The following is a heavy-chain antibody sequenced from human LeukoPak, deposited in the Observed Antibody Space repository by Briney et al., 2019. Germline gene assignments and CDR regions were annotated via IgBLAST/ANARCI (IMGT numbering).Heavy chain of an antibody. CDR1: GFTFRSYS. CDR2: ISSSSNYI. V-gene: IGHV3-21*01. CDR3: ARGLTSNDY. J-gene: IGHJ4*02. Sequence: GSLRLSCAASGFTFRSYSMNLVRQAPGKGLEWVSSISSSSNYIYYAGSVKGRFNISRDNAKNSLYLQMNSRRAEDTAVYYCARGLTSNDYWGQGTLVTVSS.